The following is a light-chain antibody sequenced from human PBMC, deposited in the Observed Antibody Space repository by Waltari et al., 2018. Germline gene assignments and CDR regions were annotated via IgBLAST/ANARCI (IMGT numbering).Light chain of an antibody. V-gene: IGLV2-8*01. CDR3: SAFAGSNNFGV. J-gene: IGLJ3*02. CDR1: SRAIGGGNF. Sequence: QSALTQPPSASGSPGQSVTISCTGTSRAIGGGNFVSWYQQRPGKAPRFLIYDVNKRPSGVSDRFSCSKSGNTASLTVSGLQPDDEATYYCSAFAGSNNFGVFGGGTKLTVL. CDR2: DVN.